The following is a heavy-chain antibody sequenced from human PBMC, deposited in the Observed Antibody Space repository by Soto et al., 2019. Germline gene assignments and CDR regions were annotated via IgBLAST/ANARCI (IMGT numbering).Heavy chain of an antibody. CDR1: GGSISSGDYY. D-gene: IGHD6-13*01. V-gene: IGHV4-30-4*01. Sequence: QVQLQESGPGLVKPSQTLSLTCTVSGGSISSGDYYWSWIRQPPGKGLEWIGYIYYSGSTYYNPSVKRPVTTSLATSKNQFSRKLSSVTAAGTAVYYCARDLVLKLTTGYYSGMDVWGQGTTVTVSS. CDR3: ARDLVLKLTTGYYSGMDV. CDR2: IYYSGST. J-gene: IGHJ6*02.